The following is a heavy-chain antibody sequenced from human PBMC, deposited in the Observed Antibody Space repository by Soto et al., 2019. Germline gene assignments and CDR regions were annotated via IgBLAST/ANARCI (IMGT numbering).Heavy chain of an antibody. CDR2: ISSSSSTI. Sequence: GGSLRLSCAASGFTFSSYSMNWVRQAPGKGLEWVSYISSSSSTIYYADSVKGRFTISRDNAKNSLYLQMNSLRDEDTAVYYCASPDKRGYSGYDLGTIDYWGQGPLVTVFS. CDR1: GFTFSSYS. D-gene: IGHD5-12*01. J-gene: IGHJ4*02. CDR3: ASPDKRGYSGYDLGTIDY. V-gene: IGHV3-48*02.